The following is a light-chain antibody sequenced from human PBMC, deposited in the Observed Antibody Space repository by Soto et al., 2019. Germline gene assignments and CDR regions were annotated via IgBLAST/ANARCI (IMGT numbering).Light chain of an antibody. CDR1: QSVSSSY. J-gene: IGKJ1*01. Sequence: EIVLTQSPGTLSLSPGERATLSCRASQSVSSSYLAWYQQKPGQAPRLLIYGASSRATGIPDRFSGSGSGTDFTLTISRLEPEYIAVYYCQQYGRTFGQGTKVEIK. V-gene: IGKV3-20*01. CDR3: QQYGRT. CDR2: GAS.